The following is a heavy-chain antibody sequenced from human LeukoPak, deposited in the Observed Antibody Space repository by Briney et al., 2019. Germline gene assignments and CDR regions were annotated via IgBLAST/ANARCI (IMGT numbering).Heavy chain of an antibody. CDR3: ARDHFGSLDS. CDR2: DYCGGNT. D-gene: IGHD3-10*01. CDR1: GFSVTTDSYC. J-gene: IGHJ4*02. V-gene: IGHV4-61*01. Sequence: SETLSLTCTVSGFSVTTDSYCWGWIRQPPGKGLEWIGYDYCGGNTNYDPSLKRRVTISVDTSKNQFSLTLTSVTAADTAVYFCARDHFGSLDSWGQGILVTVSS.